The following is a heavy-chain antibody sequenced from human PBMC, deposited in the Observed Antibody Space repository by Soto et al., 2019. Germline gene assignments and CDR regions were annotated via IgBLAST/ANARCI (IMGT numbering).Heavy chain of an antibody. J-gene: IGHJ4*02. Sequence: SETLSLTCTVSGASISSSYWCWIWQSQGPGLEWIGYVYHTESTNYNHSLSSRVTISLDTSKSKFCLNLTSLTTADTAVYFCARGCNRYNNVASGVGGFDYWGQGSMVTVSS. V-gene: IGHV4-59*01. CDR3: ARGCNRYNNVASGVGGFDY. D-gene: IGHD3-16*01. CDR2: VYHTEST. CDR1: GASISSSY.